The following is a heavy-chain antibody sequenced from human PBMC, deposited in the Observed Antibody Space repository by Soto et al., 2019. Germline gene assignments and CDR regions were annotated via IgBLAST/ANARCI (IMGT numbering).Heavy chain of an antibody. D-gene: IGHD7-27*01. J-gene: IGHJ4*02. Sequence: QVQLQESGPGLVKPSETLSLTCTVSGDSISTYYWTWIRQPPGKGLEWIAFIYYGGSTNYNPSLKIRVTISVDTSKNQFSLTLNSVTAADTAVYYCARPGRDWGSLEYWGQGTRVTVSS. V-gene: IGHV4-59*08. CDR1: GDSISTYY. CDR3: ARPGRDWGSLEY. CDR2: IYYGGST.